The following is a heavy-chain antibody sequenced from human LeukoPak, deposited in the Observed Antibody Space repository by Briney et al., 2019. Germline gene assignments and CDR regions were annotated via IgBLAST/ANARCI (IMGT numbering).Heavy chain of an antibody. D-gene: IGHD1-20*01. CDR1: GDTLAKLS. J-gene: IGHJ4*02. Sequence: ASVKVSCKISGDTLAKLSIHWVRQAPGKGLEWIGGVDPEDDETIYAQKFHGRVTMSEDTSTDTAYMDLSSPTSEDTAMYYCVTGLLYNWRTFEYWGQGALVSVSS. V-gene: IGHV1-24*01. CDR2: VDPEDDET. CDR3: VTGLLYNWRTFEY.